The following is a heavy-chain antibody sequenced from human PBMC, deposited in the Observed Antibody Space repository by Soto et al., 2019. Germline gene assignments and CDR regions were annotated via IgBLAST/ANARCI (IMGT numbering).Heavy chain of an antibody. CDR1: GFTLDDYT. CDR2: VGWNGGDI. D-gene: IGHD2-2*01. V-gene: IGHV3-9*01. Sequence: GGSLRLSCAVSGFTLDDYTMHWVRQAPGKGLEWVSGVGWNGGDIVYADSVKCRFTVSRDNTRNSLYLEVNSRTTEDTAIYFCANERAVVVPVSTSYFHHYGLVVWCQEAT. CDR3: ANERAVVVPVSTSYFHHYGLVV. J-gene: IGHJ6*02.